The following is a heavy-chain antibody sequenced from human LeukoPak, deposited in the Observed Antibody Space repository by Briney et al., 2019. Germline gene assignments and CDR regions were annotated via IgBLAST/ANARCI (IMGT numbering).Heavy chain of an antibody. CDR1: GFAFSSYS. J-gene: IGHJ4*02. D-gene: IGHD1-26*01. CDR3: AIVGATAAFDY. V-gene: IGHV3-21*01. Sequence: GGSLRLSCAASGFAFSSYSMNWVRQAPGKGLEWVSSISSSSSYIYYADSVKGRFTISRDNAKNSLYLQMNSLRAEDTAVYYCAIVGATAAFDYWGQGTLVTVSS. CDR2: ISSSSSYI.